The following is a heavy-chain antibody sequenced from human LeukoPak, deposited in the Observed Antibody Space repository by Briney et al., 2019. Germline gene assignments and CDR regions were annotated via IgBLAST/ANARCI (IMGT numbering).Heavy chain of an antibody. J-gene: IGHJ5*02. CDR2: IHHSGST. V-gene: IGHV4-31*03. Sequence: SETLSLTCTVSGGSISSGGYYWSWIRQHPGKGLGWIGYIHHSGSTYYNPSLKSRLIISLDTSKNQFSLKLNSVTAADTAVYYCANYGSGSYRFDPWGQGTLVTVSS. CDR1: GGSISSGGYY. D-gene: IGHD3-10*01. CDR3: ANYGSGSYRFDP.